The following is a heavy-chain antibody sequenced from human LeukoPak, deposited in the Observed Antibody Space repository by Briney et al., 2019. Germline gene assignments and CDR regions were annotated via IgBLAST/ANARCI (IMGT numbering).Heavy chain of an antibody. CDR3: ARTTPFDY. CDR1: GYTFTGYY. D-gene: IGHD1-1*01. V-gene: IGHV1-2*02. J-gene: IGHJ4*02. CDR2: IKPNNGDT. Sequence: GASVKVSCKPSGYTFTGYYLHWVRQAPGQGLEWMGWIKPNNGDTNYAQKFQGRVTMTRDTSISTGYMELSRLRSDDTAVYYCARTTPFDYWGQGTLVTVSS.